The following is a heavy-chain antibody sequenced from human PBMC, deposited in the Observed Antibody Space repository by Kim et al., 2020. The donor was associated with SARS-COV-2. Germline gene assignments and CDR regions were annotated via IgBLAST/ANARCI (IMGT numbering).Heavy chain of an antibody. V-gene: IGHV3-11*05. D-gene: IGHD2-2*02. CDR2: VSSTSRYT. CDR3: ARDPYNSYVMDL. CDR1: GFRFSDYY. J-gene: IGHJ6*02. Sequence: GGSLRLSCAASGFRFSDYYMNWVRQAPGKGLEWLSSVSSTSRYTNYADSVRGRFIISRDNARDSLSLQMDSLQPEDTAVYYCARDPYNSYVMDLWGQGTT.